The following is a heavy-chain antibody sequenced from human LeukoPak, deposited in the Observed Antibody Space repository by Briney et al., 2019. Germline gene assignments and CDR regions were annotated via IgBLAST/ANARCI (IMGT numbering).Heavy chain of an antibody. V-gene: IGHV1-18*01. J-gene: IGHJ4*02. D-gene: IGHD1-14*01. CDR3: AGTPPWPHSGGLDY. CDR1: GYTFTSYG. CDR2: ISAYNGNT. Sequence: VASVKVSFKASGYTFTSYGISWVRQAPGQGLEWMGWISAYNGNTNYAQKLQGRVTMTTDTSTSTAYMELRSLRSDDTAVYYCAGTPPWPHSGGLDYWGQGTLVTVSS.